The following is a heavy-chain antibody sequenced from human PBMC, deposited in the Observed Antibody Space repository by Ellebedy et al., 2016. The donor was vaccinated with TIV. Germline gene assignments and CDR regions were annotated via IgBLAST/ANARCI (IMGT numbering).Heavy chain of an antibody. CDR1: GFTFSSYW. D-gene: IGHD5-12*01. Sequence: GESLKISCVAPGFTFSSYWMNWVRQAPGKGLEWVANINQDGSEKYYVDSVKGRFTISRDNAKNSLCLQMNSLRAEDTAVYYCARFSGYDYWGQGTLVTVSS. CDR3: ARFSGYDY. CDR2: INQDGSEK. V-gene: IGHV3-7*03. J-gene: IGHJ4*02.